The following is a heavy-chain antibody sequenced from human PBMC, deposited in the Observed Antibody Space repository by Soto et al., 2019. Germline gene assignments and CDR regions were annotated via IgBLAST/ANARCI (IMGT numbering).Heavy chain of an antibody. V-gene: IGHV2-5*01. D-gene: IGHD3-3*01. CDR3: AHVIFFWSGSFMGWFGL. CDR2: FCWNDDK. Sequence: VAGPPLITQTQTITPTCTFSRFSISRNEVDKDVGWIRQPPGKALEWLALFCWNDDKFYKSSLKNRLSITKDTSKNQVVLTMANIEPVDTATYYCAHVIFFWSGSFMGWFGLWGQGIPVTVSS. CDR1: RFSISRNEVD. J-gene: IGHJ5*02.